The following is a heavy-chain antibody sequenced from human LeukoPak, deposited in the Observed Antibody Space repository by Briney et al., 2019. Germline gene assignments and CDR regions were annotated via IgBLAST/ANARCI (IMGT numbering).Heavy chain of an antibody. Sequence: PSETLSLTCTVSGGSISSYYWGWIRQTPGKGLEWIGYVYYSGSTNYNPSLKSRVTISVDTSKNQFSLRLSSVTAADTAVYYCARGGSGYCVDHWGQGTLVTVSS. CDR3: ARGGSGYCVDH. J-gene: IGHJ4*02. D-gene: IGHD3-3*01. V-gene: IGHV4-59*01. CDR2: VYYSGST. CDR1: GGSISSYY.